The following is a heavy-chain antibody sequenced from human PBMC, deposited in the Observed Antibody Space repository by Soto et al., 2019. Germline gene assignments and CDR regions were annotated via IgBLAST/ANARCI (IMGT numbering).Heavy chain of an antibody. Sequence: SETLSLTCAVYGGSFSGYYWSWIRQPPGKGLEWIGEINHSGSTNYNPSLKSRVTISVDTSKNQFSLKLSSVTAADTAVYYCARGSFEGYYDSSGYYYYYYGMDVWGQGTTVTVSS. CDR1: GGSFSGYY. V-gene: IGHV4-34*01. CDR3: ARGSFEGYYDSSGYYYYYYGMDV. CDR2: INHSGST. D-gene: IGHD3-22*01. J-gene: IGHJ6*02.